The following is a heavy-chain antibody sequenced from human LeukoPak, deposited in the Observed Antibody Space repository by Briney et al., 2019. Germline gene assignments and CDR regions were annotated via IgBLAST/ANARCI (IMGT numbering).Heavy chain of an antibody. CDR2: INSDGSST. J-gene: IGHJ4*02. CDR3: ANLGCNSTRCYINY. Sequence: PGGSLRLSCAASGFTFSSYWIHWVRQAPGKGLVWVSRINSDGSSTNYADPVKGRFTVSRDNSKNTLYLQMNSLRAEDTAVYYCANLGCNSTRCYINYWGQGTLVTVSS. D-gene: IGHD2-2*01. CDR1: GFTFSSYW. V-gene: IGHV3-74*01.